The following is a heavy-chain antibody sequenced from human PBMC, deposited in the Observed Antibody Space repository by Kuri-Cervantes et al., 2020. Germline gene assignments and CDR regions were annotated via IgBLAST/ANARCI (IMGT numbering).Heavy chain of an antibody. D-gene: IGHD2-2*01. CDR2: IWYDGSNK. V-gene: IGHV3-33*01. Sequence: GESLKISCAASGFTFSSYGMHWVRQAPGKGLEWVAVIWYDGSNKYYADSVKGRFTISRDNSKNTLYLQMNSLRAEDTAVYYCARKMIVPAAKVVAFDIWGQGTMVTVSS. J-gene: IGHJ3*02. CDR1: GFTFSSYG. CDR3: ARKMIVPAAKVVAFDI.